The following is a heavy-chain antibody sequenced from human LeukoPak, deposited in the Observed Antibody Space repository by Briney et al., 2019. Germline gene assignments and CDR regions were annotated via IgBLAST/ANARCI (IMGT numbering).Heavy chain of an antibody. CDR3: AKELWEGSGYLEY. D-gene: IGHD3-3*01. CDR2: ISGGGDKT. J-gene: IGHJ4*02. V-gene: IGHV3-23*01. Sequence: PGGSLRLSCAASGFTFSDYYMSWIRQAPGKGPEWVSAISGGGDKTIYTDSARGRFTISRDNSKNTCSLQMNSLKAEDTAFYYCAKELWEGSGYLEYWGQGILVTVSS. CDR1: GFTFSDYY.